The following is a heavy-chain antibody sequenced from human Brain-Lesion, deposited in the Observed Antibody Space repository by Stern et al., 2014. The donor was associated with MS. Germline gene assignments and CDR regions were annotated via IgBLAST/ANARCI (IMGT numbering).Heavy chain of an antibody. J-gene: IGHJ4*02. D-gene: IGHD1-26*01. V-gene: IGHV1-24*01. CDR1: GYTLTELS. CDR2: FDPEDGET. CDR3: ATLSPGAGGNYYRHFDY. Sequence: VQLVQSGAEVKKPGASVKVSCKVSGYTLTELSMHWVRQAPRKGLEWMGGFDPEDGETIYAQKFQGRVTMTGDTSTDTAYMELSSLRSEDTAVYYCATLSPGAGGNYYRHFDYWGQGTLVTVSS.